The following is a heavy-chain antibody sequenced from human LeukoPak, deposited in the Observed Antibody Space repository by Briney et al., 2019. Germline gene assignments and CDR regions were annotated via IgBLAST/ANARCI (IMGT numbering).Heavy chain of an antibody. J-gene: IGHJ4*02. Sequence: GGSLRLSCAASGFTFSSYSMHWVRQAPGKGLEWVAVISYDGSSKYYADSVKGRFTISRDNSKNTLYLQMNSLRAEDTAVYYCAKVNGDYAFFDYWGQGTLVTVSS. D-gene: IGHD4-17*01. V-gene: IGHV3-30*18. CDR2: ISYDGSSK. CDR1: GFTFSSYS. CDR3: AKVNGDYAFFDY.